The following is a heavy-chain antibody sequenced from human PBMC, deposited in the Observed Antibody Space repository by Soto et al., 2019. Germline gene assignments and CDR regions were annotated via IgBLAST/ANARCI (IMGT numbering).Heavy chain of an antibody. CDR2: ISWNSGSI. CDR3: AKDTSLELEYYFDY. D-gene: IGHD1-1*01. V-gene: IGHV3-9*01. Sequence: EVQLVESGGGLVQPGRSLRLSCAASGFTFDDYAMHWVRQAPGKGLEWVSGISWNSGSIGYADSVKGRFTISRDNAKNSLYLQMNSLRAEDTALYYCAKDTSLELEYYFDYWGQGTLVTVSS. J-gene: IGHJ4*02. CDR1: GFTFDDYA.